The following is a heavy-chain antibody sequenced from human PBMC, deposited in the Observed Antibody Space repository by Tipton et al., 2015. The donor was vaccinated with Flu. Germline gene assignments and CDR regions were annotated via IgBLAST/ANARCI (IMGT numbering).Heavy chain of an antibody. V-gene: IGHV4-38-2*01. CDR1: GDSIGSRYF. D-gene: IGHD6-19*01. CDR2: IYHSGST. J-gene: IGHJ4*02. CDR3: ARRRAVAGTGFDY. Sequence: LRLSCSVSGDSIGSRYFWGWIRQPPGKGLEWIGSIYHSGSTYYNPSLKSRVTISVDTSMNQFSLKLSSVTAADTAVYYCARRRAVAGTGFDYWGQGTLVTVSS.